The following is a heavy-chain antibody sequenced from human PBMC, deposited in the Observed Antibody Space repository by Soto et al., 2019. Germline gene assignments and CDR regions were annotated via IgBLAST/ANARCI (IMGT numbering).Heavy chain of an antibody. D-gene: IGHD6-19*01. J-gene: IGHJ6*02. CDR3: AGTSAVVPPLYYYYYGMDV. CDR1: GFTFSSYW. V-gene: IGHV3-74*01. CDR2: INSDGSST. Sequence: EVQLVESGGGLVQPGGSLRLSCAASGFTFSSYWMHWVRQAPGKGLVWVSRINSDGSSTSYADSVKGRFTISRDNAKNTLYLQMNSLRAEDTAVYYCAGTSAVVPPLYYYYYGMDVWGQGTTVTVSS.